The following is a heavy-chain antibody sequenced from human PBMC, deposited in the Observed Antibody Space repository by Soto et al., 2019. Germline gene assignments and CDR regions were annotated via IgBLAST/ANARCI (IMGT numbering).Heavy chain of an antibody. CDR1: GFTFSSYS. V-gene: IGHV3-48*02. J-gene: IGHJ4*02. CDR2: ISSSSSTI. D-gene: IGHD6-19*01. CDR3: ARWEHSSGWSIDY. Sequence: LSLTCAASGFTFSSYSMNWVRQAPGKGLEWVSYISSSSSTIYYADSVKGRFTISRDNAKNSLYLQMNSLRDEDTAVYYCARWEHSSGWSIDYWGQGTLVTVSS.